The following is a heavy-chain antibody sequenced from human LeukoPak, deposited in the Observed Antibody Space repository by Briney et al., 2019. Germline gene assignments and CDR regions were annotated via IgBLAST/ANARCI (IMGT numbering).Heavy chain of an antibody. V-gene: IGHV3-11*01. Sequence: GGSLRLSCAASGFTFRDSYMTWIRQAPGKGLEWVSHISGIGNNIYYGDSVKGRFTISRDNAKNSLYLQMNSLRVEDTAVYYCARTLNSGTKDYWGQGTLVTVSS. CDR2: ISGIGNNI. CDR3: ARTLNSGTKDY. CDR1: GFTFRDSY. D-gene: IGHD3-10*01. J-gene: IGHJ4*02.